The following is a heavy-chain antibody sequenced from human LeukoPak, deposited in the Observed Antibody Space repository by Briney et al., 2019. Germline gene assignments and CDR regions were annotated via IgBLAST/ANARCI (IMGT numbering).Heavy chain of an antibody. Sequence: GGSLRLSCVASGFTLSSYEMNWVRQAPGKGLDWVSYISSSGSTIYYADSVKGRFTISRDNAKNSLYQQMNSLRAEDTAVYYCARARETGGSGYNYGYDYWGQGTLVTVSS. V-gene: IGHV3-48*03. CDR1: GFTLSSYE. D-gene: IGHD5-18*01. CDR3: ARARETGGSGYNYGYDY. J-gene: IGHJ4*02. CDR2: ISSSGSTI.